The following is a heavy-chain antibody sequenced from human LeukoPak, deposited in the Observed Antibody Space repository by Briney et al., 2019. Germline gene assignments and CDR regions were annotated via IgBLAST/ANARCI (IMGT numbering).Heavy chain of an antibody. CDR3: AKPVMDFWSGLYFSFDY. J-gene: IGHJ4*02. D-gene: IGHD3-3*01. V-gene: IGHV3-23*01. Sequence: PGGSLRLSCAASGFTFSSYAMSWVRQAPGKGLEWVSAISGSGGSTYYADSVKGRFTISRDNSKNTLYLQMNSLRAEDTAVYYCAKPVMDFWSGLYFSFDYWGQGTLVTVSS. CDR2: ISGSGGST. CDR1: GFTFSSYA.